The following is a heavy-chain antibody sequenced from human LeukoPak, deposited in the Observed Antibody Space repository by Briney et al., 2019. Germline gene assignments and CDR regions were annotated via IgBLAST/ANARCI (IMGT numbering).Heavy chain of an antibody. J-gene: IGHJ4*02. D-gene: IGHD5-12*01. CDR2: ISAYNGST. CDR1: GYTFTSYG. CDR3: ARDRSGYDYVTYFDY. V-gene: IGHV1-18*04. Sequence: ASVKVSCKASGYTFTSYGISWVRQAPGQGLEWMGWISAYNGSTNYAQKLQGRVTMTTDTSTSTAYMELRSLRSDDTAVYYCARDRSGYDYVTYFDYWGQGTLVTVSS.